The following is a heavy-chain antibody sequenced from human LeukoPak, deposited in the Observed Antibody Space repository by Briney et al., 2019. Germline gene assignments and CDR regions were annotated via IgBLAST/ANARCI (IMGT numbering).Heavy chain of an antibody. CDR3: AKSPISSSRGYYFDY. Sequence: PGGSLRLSCAASGFTFSNYAMHWVRQAPGKGMEWVAVISYDGSNKYYADSVKGRFTISRDNSKNTLYLQMNSLRAEDTAVYYCAKSPISSSRGYYFDYWGQGTLVTVSS. V-gene: IGHV3-30*18. CDR2: ISYDGSNK. J-gene: IGHJ4*02. D-gene: IGHD6-6*01. CDR1: GFTFSNYA.